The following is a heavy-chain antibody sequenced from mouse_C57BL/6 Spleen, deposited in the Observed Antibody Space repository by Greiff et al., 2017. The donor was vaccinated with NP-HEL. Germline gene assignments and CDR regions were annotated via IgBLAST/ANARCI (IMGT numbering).Heavy chain of an antibody. CDR2: ISSGGDYI. Sequence: EVMLVESGEGLVKPGGSLKLSCAASGFTFSSYAMSWVRQTPEKRLEWVAYISSGGDYIYYVDTVKGRFTIPRDNARNTLYLQMSSLKSEDTAMYYCTGITTVVARDYYAMDYWGQGTSVTVSS. J-gene: IGHJ4*01. D-gene: IGHD1-1*01. CDR3: TGITTVVARDYYAMDY. V-gene: IGHV5-9-1*02. CDR1: GFTFSSYA.